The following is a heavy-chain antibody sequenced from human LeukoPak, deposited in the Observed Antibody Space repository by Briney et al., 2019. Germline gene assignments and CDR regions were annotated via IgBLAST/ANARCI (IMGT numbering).Heavy chain of an antibody. D-gene: IGHD3-10*01. CDR3: AREMEGDYGSGTFFDL. CDR1: EFVFSDYY. CDR2: ISDSGSTI. Sequence: GRSLRLSWAASEFVFSDYYMSWIRQAPGKGLEWVSYISDSGSTIYYADSVKGRLTISRHNVKHSLYLQMNGLRAEDTAVYYCAREMEGDYGSGTFFDLWGQGNMVTVSS. V-gene: IGHV3-11*01. J-gene: IGHJ4*02.